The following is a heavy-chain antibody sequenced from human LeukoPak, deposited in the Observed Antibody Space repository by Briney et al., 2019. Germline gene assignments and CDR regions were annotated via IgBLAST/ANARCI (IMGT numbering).Heavy chain of an antibody. CDR2: IYPGDSDT. J-gene: IGHJ4*02. V-gene: IGHV5-51*01. CDR1: GYIFTSYW. D-gene: IGHD3-22*01. Sequence: GESLQISCKGSGYIFTSYWIGGGRQLPGKGLEWMGIIYPGDSDTRYSPSFQGQVTISADKSISTAYLQWSSLKASDTAMYYCARAYYYDSSGYLYYFDYWGQGTLVTVSS. CDR3: ARAYYYDSSGYLYYFDY.